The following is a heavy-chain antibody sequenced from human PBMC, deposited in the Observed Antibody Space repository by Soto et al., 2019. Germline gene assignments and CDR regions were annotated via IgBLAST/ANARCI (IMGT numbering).Heavy chain of an antibody. CDR1: GGSISSGGYS. J-gene: IGHJ4*02. CDR3: ARAGRGTKGAFDY. D-gene: IGHD2-8*01. V-gene: IGHV4-30-2*01. Sequence: TLSLTCAVSGGSISSGGYSWSWIRQPPGKGLEWIGYIYHSGSTYYNPSLKSRVTISVDRSKNQFSLKLSSVTAADTAVYHCARAGRGTKGAFDYWGQGTLVTVSS. CDR2: IYHSGST.